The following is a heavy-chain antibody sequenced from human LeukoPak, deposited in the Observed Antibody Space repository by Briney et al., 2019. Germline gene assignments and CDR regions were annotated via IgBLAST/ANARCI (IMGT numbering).Heavy chain of an antibody. CDR2: ISQVASEK. J-gene: IGHJ4*02. Sequence: GGSLRLSCAAPGFTISFYWMSWVRQAPGKGLEWVANISQVASEKNYVDSVKGRFTISRDHAKNSLYLQMNSVRAEDTAMHYCVRDGGYYGPDSWGQGALVSVSS. V-gene: IGHV3-7*04. D-gene: IGHD3-10*01. CDR3: VRDGGYYGPDS. CDR1: GFTISFYW.